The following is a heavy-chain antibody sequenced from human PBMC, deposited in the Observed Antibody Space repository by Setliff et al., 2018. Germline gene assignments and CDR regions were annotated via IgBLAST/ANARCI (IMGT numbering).Heavy chain of an antibody. CDR3: AKDNIWSLDD. V-gene: IGHV3-30*02. Sequence: GGSLRLSCAASGFTFSTYGMHWVRQAPGKGLEWVAFIWYDGSNKYYVDSVKGRFTVSRDNSKDTLYLQMNSLRVEDTGIYYCAKDNIWSLDDWGQGTLVTVSS. CDR1: GFTFSTYG. J-gene: IGHJ1*01. CDR2: IWYDGSNK. D-gene: IGHD2-8*02.